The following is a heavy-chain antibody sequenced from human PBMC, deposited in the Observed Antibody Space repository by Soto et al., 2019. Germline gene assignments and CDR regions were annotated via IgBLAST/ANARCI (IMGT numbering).Heavy chain of an antibody. V-gene: IGHV3-73*01. CDR2: IRSKANNYAT. J-gene: IGHJ4*02. CDR3: TSHNPGTYFDS. Sequence: GGCRRLSCAASGFTFSGSAMHWVRQASGKGLKWVGRIRSKANNYATAYTASVEGRFTISRDDSKNTEYLQMIRLRTEDTAVYYCTSHNPGTYFDSWGQGNVVTVSS. CDR1: GFTFSGSA.